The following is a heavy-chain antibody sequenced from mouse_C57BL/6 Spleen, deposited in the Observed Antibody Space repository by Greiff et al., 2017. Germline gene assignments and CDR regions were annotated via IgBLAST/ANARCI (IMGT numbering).Heavy chain of an antibody. CDR2: INPNYGTT. D-gene: IGHD3-3*01. CDR1: GYSFTDYN. V-gene: IGHV1-39*01. J-gene: IGHJ4*01. Sequence: EVKLQQSGPELVKPGASVKISCKASGYSFTDYNMNWVKQSNGKSLEWIGVINPNYGTTSYNQKFKGKATLTVDQSSSTAYMQLNSLTSEDSAVYYCAKGAGRDYYAMDYWGQGTSVTVSS. CDR3: AKGAGRDYYAMDY.